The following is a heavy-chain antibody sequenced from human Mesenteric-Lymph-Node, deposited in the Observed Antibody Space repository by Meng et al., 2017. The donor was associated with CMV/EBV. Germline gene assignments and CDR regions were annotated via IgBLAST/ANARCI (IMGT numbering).Heavy chain of an antibody. V-gene: IGHV4-39*01. CDR1: VGSISSSSYY. CDR2: IYYSGST. Sequence: QLQLQESGPGLVKPSDTLSLTCTVSVGSISSSSYYWGWIRQPPGKGLEWIGSIYYSGSTYYNPSLKSRVTISVDTSKNQFSLKLSSVTAADTAVYYCARPHYYGSGSSPWFDPWGQGTLVTVSS. CDR3: ARPHYYGSGSSPWFDP. D-gene: IGHD3-10*01. J-gene: IGHJ5*02.